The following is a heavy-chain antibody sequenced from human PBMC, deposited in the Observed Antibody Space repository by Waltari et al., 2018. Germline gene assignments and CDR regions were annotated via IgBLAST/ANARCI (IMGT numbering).Heavy chain of an antibody. D-gene: IGHD6-13*01. V-gene: IGHV4-59*01. Sequence: QVQLQESGPGLVKPSETLSLTCTVSGGSISSYYWSWIRQPPGKGLEWIGYIYYSGRTNYNPSLKSRVTISVDTSKNQFSLKLSSVTAADTAVYYCASIAAAGTLRYWGQGTLVTVSS. J-gene: IGHJ4*02. CDR3: ASIAAAGTLRY. CDR2: IYYSGRT. CDR1: GGSISSYY.